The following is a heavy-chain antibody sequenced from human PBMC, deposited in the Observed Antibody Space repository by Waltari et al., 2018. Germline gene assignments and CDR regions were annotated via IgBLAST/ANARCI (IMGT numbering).Heavy chain of an antibody. CDR2: INSEGVGI. V-gene: IGHV3-74*01. J-gene: IGHJ4*02. CDR3: AKLTPPEDY. CDR1: GFSFSSSW. D-gene: IGHD7-27*01. Sequence: EVQLVESGGSLVQPGGSLRLSCATSGFSFSSSWVHWVRHSPGKGLVGVSRINSEGVGIGDADSVRGLFTVSRDNARNTLYLQMNSLRDEDTAVYYCAKLTPPEDYWGQGTLVTVSS.